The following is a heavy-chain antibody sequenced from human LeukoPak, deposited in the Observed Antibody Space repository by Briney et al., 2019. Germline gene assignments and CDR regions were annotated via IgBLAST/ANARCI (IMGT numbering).Heavy chain of an antibody. CDR1: GYTFTTYF. V-gene: IGHV1-46*01. J-gene: IGHJ4*01. Sequence: GASVKVSCKASGYTFTTYFLHWVRQAPGQGLEWMGTFKPNTRTAHQGLRFRDRVRMTGDMSTSTVFLELNSLRSDDTAVYYCVKEKDGRTYDYWGQGNLVTVST. CDR3: VKEKDGRTYDY. CDR2: FKPNTRTA. D-gene: IGHD2-15*01.